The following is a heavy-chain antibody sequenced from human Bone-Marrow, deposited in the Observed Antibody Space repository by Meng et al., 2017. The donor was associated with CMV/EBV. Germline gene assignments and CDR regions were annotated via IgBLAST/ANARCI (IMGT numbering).Heavy chain of an antibody. J-gene: IGHJ4*02. V-gene: IGHV3-7*01. CDR2: IKPDGSER. CDR3: IAAAVVSFVPTH. CDR1: GFTFSSYG. D-gene: IGHD6-13*01. Sequence: RGSLRLSCAASGFTFSSYGMHWVRQAPGKGLEWVANIKPDGSERYHVDSVKGRFTISRDNANNSLYLQMNNLRAEDTAVYYCIAAAVVSFVPTHWGQGTLVTVSS.